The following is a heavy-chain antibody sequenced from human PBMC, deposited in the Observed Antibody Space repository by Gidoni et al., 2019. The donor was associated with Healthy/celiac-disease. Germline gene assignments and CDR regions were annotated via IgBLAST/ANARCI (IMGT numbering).Heavy chain of an antibody. J-gene: IGHJ5*02. V-gene: IGHV1-18*01. CDR2: ISAYNGNA. CDR3: ARHYYAAVDP. CDR1: GYTFTNYG. Sequence: QVQLVQSGAAVKKPGASVKVSCKASGYTFTNYGIIWVRQAPGQGLEWMGWISAYNGNANYAQKLQDRVTMTTDTSTNTAYMELRSLRADDTAVYYCARHYYAAVDPWGQGTLVTVSS. D-gene: IGHD3-22*01.